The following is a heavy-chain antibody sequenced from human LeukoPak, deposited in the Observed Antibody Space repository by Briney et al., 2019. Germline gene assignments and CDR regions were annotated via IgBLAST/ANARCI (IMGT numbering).Heavy chain of an antibody. Sequence: GGSLRLSCAASGFTFDDYAMHWVRQAPGKGLEWVSGISWNSGSIGYADSVKGRFTISRDNAKNSLYLQMNSLKTEDTAVYYCTTYGSGSYSNDYWGQGTLVTVSS. CDR3: TTYGSGSYSNDY. J-gene: IGHJ4*02. CDR1: GFTFDDYA. D-gene: IGHD3-10*01. CDR2: ISWNSGSI. V-gene: IGHV3-9*01.